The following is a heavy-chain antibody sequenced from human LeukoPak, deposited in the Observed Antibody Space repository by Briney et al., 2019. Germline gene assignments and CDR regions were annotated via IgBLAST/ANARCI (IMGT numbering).Heavy chain of an antibody. CDR2: INPNSGGT. CDR1: GYTFTGYY. D-gene: IGHD4-17*01. J-gene: IGHJ4*02. Sequence: ASVEVSCKASGYTFTGYYTHWVRQAPGQGLEWMGRINPNSGGTNYAQKFQGRVTMTRDTSISTAYMELSRLRSDDTAVYYCARLSGAYGDYTAIDYWGQGTLVTVPS. CDR3: ARLSGAYGDYTAIDY. V-gene: IGHV1-2*06.